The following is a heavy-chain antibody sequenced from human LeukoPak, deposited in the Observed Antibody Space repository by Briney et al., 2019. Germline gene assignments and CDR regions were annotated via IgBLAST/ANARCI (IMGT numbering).Heavy chain of an antibody. CDR1: GYTFTSYA. Sequence: ASVKVSCKASGYTFTSYAMHWVRQAPGQRLEWMGWINAGNGNTKYSQKFQGRVTITRDTSASTAYMELSSLRSEDTAVYYCAGEERIAAAYPPRNWFDPWGQGTLVTVSS. J-gene: IGHJ5*02. CDR3: AGEERIAAAYPPRNWFDP. V-gene: IGHV1-3*01. CDR2: INAGNGNT. D-gene: IGHD6-13*01.